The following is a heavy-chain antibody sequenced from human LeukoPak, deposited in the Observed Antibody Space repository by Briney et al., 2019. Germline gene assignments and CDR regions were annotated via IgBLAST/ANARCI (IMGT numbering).Heavy chain of an antibody. CDR1: GYTFTAYC. J-gene: IGHJ4*02. V-gene: IGHV1-2*02. Sequence: GASVKVSCKASGYTFTAYCMHWVRQAPGQGLEWMGWINPNSGGTNYAQKFQGRVTMTRDTSISTAYMEPSRLRSDDTAVYYCARGLWFGELFDCWGQGTLVTVSS. CDR2: INPNSGGT. D-gene: IGHD3-10*01. CDR3: ARGLWFGELFDC.